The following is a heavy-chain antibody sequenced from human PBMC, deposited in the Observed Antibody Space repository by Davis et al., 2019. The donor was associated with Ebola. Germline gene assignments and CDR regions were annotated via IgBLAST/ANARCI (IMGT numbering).Heavy chain of an antibody. V-gene: IGHV3-74*01. CDR3: TTIGGYSFGNLDY. J-gene: IGHJ4*02. Sequence: HTGGSLRLSCAASGFTFSSYWMHWVRQAPGKGLVWVSRINSDGSSTSYADSVKGRFTISRDNAKNSLYLQMNSLRAEDTAVYYCTTIGGYSFGNLDYWGQGTLVTVSS. CDR2: INSDGSST. D-gene: IGHD5-18*01. CDR1: GFTFSSYW.